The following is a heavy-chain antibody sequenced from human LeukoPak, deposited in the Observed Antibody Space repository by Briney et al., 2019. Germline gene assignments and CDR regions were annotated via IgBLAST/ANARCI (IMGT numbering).Heavy chain of an antibody. CDR2: IYTSGGT. V-gene: IGHV4-4*07. D-gene: IGHD2-21*01. Sequence: SETLSLTCTVSGGSISSYYWSWIRQPAGKGLEWIGRIYTSGGTNYNPSLKSRVTMSVDTSKNQFSLKLSSVTAADTAVYYCARDPLWVRAFDIWGQGTMVTVSS. J-gene: IGHJ3*02. CDR3: ARDPLWVRAFDI. CDR1: GGSISSYY.